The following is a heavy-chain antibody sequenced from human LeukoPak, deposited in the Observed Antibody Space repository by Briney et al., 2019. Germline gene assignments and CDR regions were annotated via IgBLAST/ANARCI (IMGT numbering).Heavy chain of an antibody. V-gene: IGHV3-21*01. Sequence: GGSLRLSCAASGFTFSSYSMNWVRQAPGKGLEWVSSISSSSSYRYYEESVKGRFSISRDNARNSLYLQMNSLRAEDTAVYYCARDLFSGYDYVNGDYSAFDYWGQGTLVTVSS. CDR2: ISSSSSYR. D-gene: IGHD5-12*01. CDR3: ARDLFSGYDYVNGDYSAFDY. CDR1: GFTFSSYS. J-gene: IGHJ4*02.